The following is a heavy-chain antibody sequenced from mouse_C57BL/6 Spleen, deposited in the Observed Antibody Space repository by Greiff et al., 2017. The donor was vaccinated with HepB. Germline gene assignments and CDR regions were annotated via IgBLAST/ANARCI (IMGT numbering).Heavy chain of an antibody. CDR2: IFPGSGST. D-gene: IGHD1-1*01. V-gene: IGHV1-75*01. Sequence: QVQLQQSGPELVKPGASVKISCKASGYTFTDYYINWVKQRPGQGLEWIGWIFPGSGSTYYNEKFKGKATLTVDKSSSTAYMLLSSLTSEDSAVYFWARSGDYYGSSWGFAYWGQEALVTVSA. J-gene: IGHJ3*01. CDR1: GYTFTDYY. CDR3: ARSGDYYGSSWGFAY.